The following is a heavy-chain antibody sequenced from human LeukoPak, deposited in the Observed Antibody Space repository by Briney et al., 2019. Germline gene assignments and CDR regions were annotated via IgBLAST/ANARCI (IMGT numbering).Heavy chain of an antibody. CDR2: IKQDGSEK. V-gene: IGHV3-7*01. D-gene: IGHD3-16*02. Sequence: GGSLRLSCAASGFTFSSYWMSWVRQAPGKGLEWVANIKQDGSEKYYVDSVKGRFTISRDNAKNSLYLQMNSLRAEDTAVYYCARGDYVWGSYRYTDTNYFDYWGQGTLVTASS. CDR3: ARGDYVWGSYRYTDTNYFDY. CDR1: GFTFSSYW. J-gene: IGHJ4*02.